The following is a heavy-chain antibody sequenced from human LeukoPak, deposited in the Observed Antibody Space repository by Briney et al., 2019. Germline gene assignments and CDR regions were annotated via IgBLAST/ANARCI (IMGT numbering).Heavy chain of an antibody. Sequence: KPSETPSLTCTVSGGSMSSSSYFWGWIRQPPGKGLEWIGTIYYSGSTYYHPSLKSRVTISVDTSKNQFSLKLNSVTAADTAVYYCAVAGVRYYDSSGLYAFDFWGQGTVVTVSP. V-gene: IGHV4-39*05. D-gene: IGHD3-22*01. CDR1: GGSMSSSSYF. CDR3: AVAGVRYYDSSGLYAFDF. J-gene: IGHJ3*01. CDR2: IYYSGST.